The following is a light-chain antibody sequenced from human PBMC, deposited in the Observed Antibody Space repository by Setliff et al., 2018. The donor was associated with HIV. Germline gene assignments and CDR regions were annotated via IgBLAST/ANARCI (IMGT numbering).Light chain of an antibody. CDR2: DVS. V-gene: IGLV2-14*03. J-gene: IGLJ1*01. CDR1: SSDVGGYNY. Sequence: QSVLAQPASVSGSPGQLITISCTGTSSDVGGYNYVSWYQHHPGKAPKLMIYDVSKRPSGVSNRFSGSKSGNTASLTISGLQAEDEADYYCSSYTSSSTFVFGTGTKVTVL. CDR3: SSYTSSSTFV.